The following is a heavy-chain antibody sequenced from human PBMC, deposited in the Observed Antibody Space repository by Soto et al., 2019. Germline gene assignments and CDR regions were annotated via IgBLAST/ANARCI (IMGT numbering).Heavy chain of an antibody. D-gene: IGHD6-13*01. CDR3: ARDSRIAAAGYFQH. CDR2: ISSSSSYI. CDR1: GFTFSSYS. V-gene: IGHV3-21*01. Sequence: GGSLRLSCAASGFTFSSYSMNWVRQAPGKGLEWVSSISSSSSYIYYADSVKGRFTISRDNAKNSLYLQMNSLRAEDTAVYYCARDSRIAAAGYFQHWGQGTLVTVS. J-gene: IGHJ1*01.